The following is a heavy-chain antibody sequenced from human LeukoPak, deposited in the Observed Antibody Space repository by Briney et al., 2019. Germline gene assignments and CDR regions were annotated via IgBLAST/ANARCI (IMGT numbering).Heavy chain of an antibody. CDR1: GYIFSSYA. CDR3: AKDVRGGCTGGSCYY. CDR2: ISGSGDST. V-gene: IGHV3-23*01. D-gene: IGHD2-15*01. Sequence: PGGSLRLSCAASGYIFSSYAMSWVRQAPGKGLEWVSDISGSGDSTFYADSVKDRFTISRDNSKSTVYLQMNSLRAEDTAVYYCAKDVRGGCTGGSCYYWGQGTLITVSS. J-gene: IGHJ4*02.